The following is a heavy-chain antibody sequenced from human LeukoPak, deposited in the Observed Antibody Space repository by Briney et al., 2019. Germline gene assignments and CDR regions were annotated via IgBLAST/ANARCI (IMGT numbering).Heavy chain of an antibody. Sequence: SVKVSCKASGFTFTSSAVQWVRQARGQRLEWIGWIVVGSGNTNYAQKFQERVTITRDMSTSTVNMELSSLRSEDTAVYYCAAEGRPTVVTFRKGAVDLWGQGTMVTASS. CDR2: IVVGSGNT. D-gene: IGHD4-23*01. CDR3: AAEGRPTVVTFRKGAVDL. CDR1: GFTFTSSA. J-gene: IGHJ3*01. V-gene: IGHV1-58*01.